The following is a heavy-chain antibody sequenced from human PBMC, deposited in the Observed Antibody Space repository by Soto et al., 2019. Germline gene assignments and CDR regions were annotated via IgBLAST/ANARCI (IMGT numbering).Heavy chain of an antibody. V-gene: IGHV4-59*08. CDR3: ARHKRTASLLDH. CDR1: GDSISPYY. J-gene: IGHJ4*02. D-gene: IGHD4-17*01. Sequence: PSETLSLTCTVSGDSISPYYWSWIRQPPGKGLEWIGFIYSFGSTNYNASLESRVTMSVDTSKNQVSLKLPSVTAADTAVYYCARHKRTASLLDHWSQGLLVTLSS. CDR2: IYSFGST.